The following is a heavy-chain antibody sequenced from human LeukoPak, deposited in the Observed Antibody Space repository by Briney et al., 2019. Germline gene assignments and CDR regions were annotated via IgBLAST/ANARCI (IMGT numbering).Heavy chain of an antibody. CDR3: AKLSYYGDYSDY. CDR1: GFTFSSYS. Sequence: GGSLRLSCAASGFTFSSYSMNWVRQAPGKGLEWVSAISGSGGSTYYADSVKGRFTISRDNSKNTLYLQMNSLRAEDTAVYYCAKLSYYGDYSDYWGQGTLVTVSS. CDR2: ISGSGGST. J-gene: IGHJ4*02. V-gene: IGHV3-23*01. D-gene: IGHD4-17*01.